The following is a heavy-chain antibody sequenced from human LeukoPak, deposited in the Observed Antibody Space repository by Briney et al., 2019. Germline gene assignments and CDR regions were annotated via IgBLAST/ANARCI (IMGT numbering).Heavy chain of an antibody. V-gene: IGHV1-18*01. J-gene: IGHJ4*02. D-gene: IGHD3-10*01. CDR3: ARDPTGSGALYFDY. CDR2: ISAYNGNT. CDR1: STTLRNNG. Sequence: ASVKVSCQASSTTLRNNGITWVRSAPGQGLEWMGWISAYNGNTNYSQKLQGRVTMTTDTSTSTAYMELRSLRSDDTAVYYCARDPTGSGALYFDYWGQGTLVTVSS.